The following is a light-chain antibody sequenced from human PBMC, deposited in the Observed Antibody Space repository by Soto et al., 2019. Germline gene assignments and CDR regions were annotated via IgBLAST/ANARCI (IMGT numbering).Light chain of an antibody. CDR2: SSS. V-gene: IGKV1-27*01. Sequence: DIQMTQSPSSLSASVGDRVTITCRASQDISVYLAWYQQKPGKVPKLLIYSSSTLQSGVPSRFGGSGSGTDFTLTISSLQPEDVATCYFQKFNTAPLTFGQGTRLEIK. CDR1: QDISVY. J-gene: IGKJ5*01. CDR3: QKFNTAPLT.